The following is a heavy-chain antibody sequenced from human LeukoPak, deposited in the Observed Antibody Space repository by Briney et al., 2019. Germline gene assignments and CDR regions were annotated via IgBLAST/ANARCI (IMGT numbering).Heavy chain of an antibody. CDR1: GFTFNGYW. D-gene: IGHD1-26*01. J-gene: IGHJ4*02. CDR3: ARAKWDLLRLATPAFDY. Sequence: GGSLRLSCIVSGFTFNGYWMSWVRQAPGRGLEWVANMKHDGSEEDYVDSVKGRFTISRDNAKNSLFLQMSSLRAEDTAVYYCARAKWDLLRLATPAFDYWGQGTQVTVSS. V-gene: IGHV3-7*04. CDR2: MKHDGSEE.